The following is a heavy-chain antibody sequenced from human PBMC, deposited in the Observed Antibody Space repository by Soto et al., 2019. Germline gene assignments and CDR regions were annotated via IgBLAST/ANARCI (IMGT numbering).Heavy chain of an antibody. CDR2: IKQDGSEK. J-gene: IGHJ6*02. CDR3: ARDSLAYCGGDCSSTVYYYYYGMDV. CDR1: GFTFSSYW. D-gene: IGHD2-21*02. Sequence: EVQLVESGGGLVQPGGSLRLSCAASGFTFSSYWMSWVRQAPGKGLEWVANIKQDGSEKYYVDSVKGRFTISRDNAKNSLYLQMNSLRAEDTAVYYCARDSLAYCGGDCSSTVYYYYYGMDVWGQGTTVTVSS. V-gene: IGHV3-7*05.